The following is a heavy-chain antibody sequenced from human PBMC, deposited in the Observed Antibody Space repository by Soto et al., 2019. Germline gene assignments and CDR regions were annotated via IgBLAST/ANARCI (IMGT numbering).Heavy chain of an antibody. CDR1: GFTFSSYA. V-gene: IGHV3-23*01. J-gene: IGHJ4*02. CDR2: ISGSGGNT. D-gene: IGHD3-3*01. CDR3: AKGGDYDFWSGYNS. Sequence: EVQLLESGGGLVQPGGSLRLSCAASGFTFSSYAMSWVRQAPGKGLEWVSVISGSGGNTYYADSVKGRFTISRDNSKNTLYLQMNSLRAEDTAVYYCAKGGDYDFWSGYNSWGQGTLVTVSS.